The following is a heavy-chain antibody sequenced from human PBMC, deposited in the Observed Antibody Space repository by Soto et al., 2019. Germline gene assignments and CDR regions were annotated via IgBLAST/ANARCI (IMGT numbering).Heavy chain of an antibody. V-gene: IGHV4-34*01. J-gene: IGHJ5*02. CDR3: ARDYGSGSYYS. Sequence: RLRATLSLTCAVYGGSFSGYYWSWIRQPPGKGLEWIGEINHSGSTNYNPSLKSRVTISVDTSKNQFSLKLSSVTAADTAVYYCARDYGSGSYYSWGQGTLVTVSS. D-gene: IGHD3-10*01. CDR1: GGSFSGYY. CDR2: INHSGST.